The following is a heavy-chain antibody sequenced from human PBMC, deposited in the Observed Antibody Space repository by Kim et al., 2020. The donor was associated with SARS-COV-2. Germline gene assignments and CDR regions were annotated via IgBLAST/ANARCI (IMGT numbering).Heavy chain of an antibody. D-gene: IGHD3-22*01. Sequence: GGSLRLSCAASGFTFSSYAMSWVRQAPGKGLEWVSAISGSGGSTYYADSVKGRFTISRDNSKNTLYLQMNSLRAEDTAVYYCASITMIVVGTVPFDYWGQGALVTASS. CDR3: ASITMIVVGTVPFDY. CDR2: ISGSGGST. J-gene: IGHJ4*02. CDR1: GFTFSSYA. V-gene: IGHV3-23*01.